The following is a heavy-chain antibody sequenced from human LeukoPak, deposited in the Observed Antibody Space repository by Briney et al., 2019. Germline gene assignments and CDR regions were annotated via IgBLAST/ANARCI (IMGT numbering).Heavy chain of an antibody. D-gene: IGHD4/OR15-4a*01. J-gene: IGHJ4*02. Sequence: SQTLSLTCTVSGGSIYSNSYYGRWIRQPAGKGLEWIGRIYTSERTNYNPSLKSRVTISVDTSKNQFSLNLSSVTAADTAIYYCARSVYGDYVDYWGQGTLVTVSS. CDR2: IYTSERT. CDR3: ARSVYGDYVDY. V-gene: IGHV4-61*02. CDR1: GGSIYSNSYY.